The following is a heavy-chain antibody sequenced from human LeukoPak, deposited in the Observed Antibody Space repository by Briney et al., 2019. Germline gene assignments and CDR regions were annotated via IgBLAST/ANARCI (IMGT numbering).Heavy chain of an antibody. CDR2: VHFDGTTE. CDR3: ARDGNYYDSSGPADY. V-gene: IGHV3-30*02. Sequence: GGSLRLSCAASGFTFSSYGMHWVRQAPGKGLEWVAFVHFDGTTEYSGDSVKGRFTVSRDNSKNTLYLQMNSLRAEDTAVYYCARDGNYYDSSGPADYWGQGTLVTVSS. J-gene: IGHJ4*02. D-gene: IGHD3-22*01. CDR1: GFTFSSYG.